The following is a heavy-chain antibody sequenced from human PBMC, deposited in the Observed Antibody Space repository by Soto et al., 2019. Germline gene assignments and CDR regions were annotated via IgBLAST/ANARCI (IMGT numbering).Heavy chain of an antibody. CDR2: IYYSGST. Sequence: ASETLSLTCTVSGGSISSSSYYWGWIRQPPGKGLEWIGSIYYSGSTYYNPSLKSRVTISVDTSKNQFSLKLSSVTAADTAVYYCATLGVWDYGMDVWGQGTTVTVSS. D-gene: IGHD3-16*01. CDR1: GGSISSSSYY. J-gene: IGHJ6*02. CDR3: ATLGVWDYGMDV. V-gene: IGHV4-39*01.